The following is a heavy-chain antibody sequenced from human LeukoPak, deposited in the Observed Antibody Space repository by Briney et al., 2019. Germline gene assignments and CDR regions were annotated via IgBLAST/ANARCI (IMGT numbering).Heavy chain of an antibody. CDR1: GFTFDDYA. Sequence: GGSPRLSCAASGFTFDDYAMHWVRQAPGKGLEWVSGISWNSGSIGYADSVKGRFTISRDNAKNSLYLQMNSLRAEDTALYYCAKDMIRGYSSSPYYFDYWGQGTLVTVSS. J-gene: IGHJ4*02. CDR2: ISWNSGSI. D-gene: IGHD6-13*01. V-gene: IGHV3-9*01. CDR3: AKDMIRGYSSSPYYFDY.